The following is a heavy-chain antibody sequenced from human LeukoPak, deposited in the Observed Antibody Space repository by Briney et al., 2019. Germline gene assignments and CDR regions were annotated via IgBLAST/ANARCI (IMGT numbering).Heavy chain of an antibody. V-gene: IGHV4-30-2*01. J-gene: IGHJ5*02. CDR1: GGSINSGGYS. CDR2: IYHSGST. D-gene: IGHD3-3*01. CDR3: ARGGYYDFWSGYSANWFDP. Sequence: SETLSLTCAVSGGSINSGGYSWSWIRQPPGKGLEWIGYIYHSGSTYYSPSLKSRVTISVDRSKNQFSLKLSSVTAADAAVYYCARGGYYDFWSGYSANWFDPWGQGTLVTVSS.